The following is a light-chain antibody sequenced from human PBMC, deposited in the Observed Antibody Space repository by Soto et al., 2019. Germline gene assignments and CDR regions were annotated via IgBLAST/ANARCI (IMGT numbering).Light chain of an antibody. V-gene: IGKV3-20*01. CDR2: GAS. J-gene: IGKJ4*01. Sequence: EIVLTQSPGTLSLSSGERATLSCRASQSVRSNYLALYQQKPGQAPRLLIYGASSRATGIPDRFGGSGSGTDFTLTISRLEPEDFAVYYCQQYASSPLTFGGGTKVEIK. CDR3: QQYASSPLT. CDR1: QSVRSNY.